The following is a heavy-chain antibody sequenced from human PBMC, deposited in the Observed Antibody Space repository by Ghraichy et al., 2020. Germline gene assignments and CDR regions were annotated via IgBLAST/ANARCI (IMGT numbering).Heavy chain of an antibody. Sequence: SVKVSCKASGGTFSSYAISWVRQAPGQGLEWMGGIIPIFGTANYAQKFQGRVTITADESTSTAYMELSSLRSEDTAVYYCAATFGGVIVITPLDYWGQGTLVTVSS. CDR1: GGTFSSYA. CDR3: AATFGGVIVITPLDY. V-gene: IGHV1-69*13. D-gene: IGHD3-16*02. J-gene: IGHJ4*02. CDR2: IIPIFGTA.